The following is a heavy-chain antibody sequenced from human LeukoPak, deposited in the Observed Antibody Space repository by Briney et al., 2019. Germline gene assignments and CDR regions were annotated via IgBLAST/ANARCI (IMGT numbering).Heavy chain of an antibody. D-gene: IGHD1-26*01. J-gene: IGHJ6*03. CDR3: ARLLVYYYYMDV. V-gene: IGHV4-39*07. CDR1: GGSISSSSYY. CDR2: IYYSGST. Sequence: SETLSLTCTVSGGSISSSSYYWGWIRQPPGKGLEWLGSIYYSGSTYYNPSLKSRVTISVDTSKNQFSLKLSSVTAADTAVYYCARLLVYYYYMDVWGKGTTATVSS.